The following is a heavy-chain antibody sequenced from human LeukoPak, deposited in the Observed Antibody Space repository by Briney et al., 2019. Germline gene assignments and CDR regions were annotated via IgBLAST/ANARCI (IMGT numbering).Heavy chain of an antibody. V-gene: IGHV3-53*01. Sequence: PGGSLRLSCAASGFTVSSNYMSWVCQGPGKGLEWVSVIYSGGSTYYADSVKGRFTISRDNSKNTLYLQMNSLRAEDTAVYYCAKVPPRMRGYYFDYWGQGTLVTVSS. CDR1: GFTVSSNY. CDR2: IYSGGST. J-gene: IGHJ4*02. D-gene: IGHD3-16*01. CDR3: AKVPPRMRGYYFDY.